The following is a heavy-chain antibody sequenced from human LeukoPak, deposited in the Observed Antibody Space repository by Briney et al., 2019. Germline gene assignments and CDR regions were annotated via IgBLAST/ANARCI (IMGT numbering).Heavy chain of an antibody. D-gene: IGHD3-22*01. J-gene: IGHJ6*04. CDR1: GFTFSSYE. Sequence: GGSLRLSCAASGFTFSSYEMNWVRQAPGKGLEWVSYISSSGSTIYYADSVKGRFTISRDNAKNSLYLQMNSLRAEDTAVYYCAREGYDSSPLGDVWGKGTTVTISS. V-gene: IGHV3-48*03. CDR2: ISSSGSTI. CDR3: AREGYDSSPLGDV.